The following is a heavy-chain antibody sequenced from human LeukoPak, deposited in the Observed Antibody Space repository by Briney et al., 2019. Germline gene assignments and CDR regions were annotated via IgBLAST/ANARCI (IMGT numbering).Heavy chain of an antibody. CDR3: ARGRDDYGSSDFPLMLY. CDR2: IIPIFGTA. CDR1: GGTFSSYA. Sequence: SVKVSCKASGGTFSSYAISWVRQAPGQGLEWMGGIIPIFGTANYAQKFQGRVTITADESTSTAYMELSSLTYEDTAVYYCARGRDDYGSSDFPLMLYWGQGTLVAVSS. J-gene: IGHJ4*02. V-gene: IGHV1-69*13. D-gene: IGHD3-22*01.